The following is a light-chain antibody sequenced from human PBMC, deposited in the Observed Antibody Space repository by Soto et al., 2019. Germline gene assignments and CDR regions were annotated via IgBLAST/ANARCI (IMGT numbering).Light chain of an antibody. Sequence: EIVLTQSPGTLSLSPGERATLSCRASQSINNRYLAWYQPKPGQAPRLLIYGASSRTTRIPNRLSGSGSGTNFTLTISSLEPEDFAVYYCQQLGSSPGFTFGPGTKVD. CDR2: GAS. V-gene: IGKV3-20*01. J-gene: IGKJ3*01. CDR1: QSINNRY. CDR3: QQLGSSPGFT.